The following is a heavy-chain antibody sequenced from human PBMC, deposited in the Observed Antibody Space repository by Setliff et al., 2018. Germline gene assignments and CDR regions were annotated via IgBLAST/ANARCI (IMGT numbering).Heavy chain of an antibody. Sequence: SETLSLTCTVSGGSVSSTSHYRGWIRQAPGKGMEWIGSVYYSGYTYSKPSLQSRVSMSVDASKNQFSLKLASVTAADTAVYYCGRVDFTMIQGVVGHWGQGTLVTVSS. J-gene: IGHJ1*01. CDR2: VYYSGYT. CDR3: GRVDFTMIQGVVGH. V-gene: IGHV4-39*07. D-gene: IGHD3-10*01. CDR1: GGSVSSTSHY.